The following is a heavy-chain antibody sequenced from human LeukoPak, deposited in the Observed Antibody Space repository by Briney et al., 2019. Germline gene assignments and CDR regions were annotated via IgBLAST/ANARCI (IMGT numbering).Heavy chain of an antibody. CDR3: ARDRSYSSGWYWL. V-gene: IGHV1-2*04. D-gene: IGHD6-19*01. Sequence: GASVKVSCKASGYTFTGYYMHWVRQAPGQGLEWMGWINPNSGGTNYAQKFQGWVTMTRDTSISTAYMELSRLRSDDTAVYYCARDRSYSSGWYWLWGQGTLVTVSS. CDR1: GYTFTGYY. CDR2: INPNSGGT. J-gene: IGHJ4*02.